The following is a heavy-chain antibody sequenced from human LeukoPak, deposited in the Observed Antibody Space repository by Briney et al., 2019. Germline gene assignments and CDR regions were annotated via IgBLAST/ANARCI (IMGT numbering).Heavy chain of an antibody. J-gene: IGHJ4*02. Sequence: GGSLRLSCAASGFTFSSYSMNWVRQAPGKGLEWVSSISSSSSYIYYADSVKGRFTISRDNAKNSLYLQMNSLRAEDTAVYYCAKDHLPGIVVADRDYWGQGTLVTVSS. CDR3: AKDHLPGIVVADRDY. CDR2: ISSSSSYI. CDR1: GFTFSSYS. D-gene: IGHD6-19*01. V-gene: IGHV3-21*04.